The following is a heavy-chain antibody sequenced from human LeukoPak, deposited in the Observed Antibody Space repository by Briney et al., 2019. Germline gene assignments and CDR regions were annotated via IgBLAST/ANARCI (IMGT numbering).Heavy chain of an antibody. CDR2: ISGSGGST. J-gene: IGHJ4*02. CDR1: GFTFSSYA. CDR3: AKSGGGAAGTFDY. D-gene: IGHD6-13*01. Sequence: GGSLRLSCAASGFTFSSYAMSWVRQAPGNGLEWVSAISGSGGSTYYADSVKGRFTISRDNSKNALYLQMNSLRAEDPAGYYRAKSGGGAAGTFDYWGQGTLVTVSS. V-gene: IGHV3-23*01.